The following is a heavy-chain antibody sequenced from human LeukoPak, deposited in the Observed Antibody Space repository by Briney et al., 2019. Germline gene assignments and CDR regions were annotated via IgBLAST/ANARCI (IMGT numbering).Heavy chain of an antibody. J-gene: IGHJ4*02. Sequence: GGSLRLSCAASGFTVSSNYMSWVRQAPGKGLEGGSVIYSGGSTYYSDSVKGRFTISRDNSKNTLYLQMNSLRAEDTAVYYCARDTSSGLSIGLDYWGQGTLVTVSS. CDR2: IYSGGST. V-gene: IGHV3-66*02. D-gene: IGHD6-19*01. CDR1: GFTVSSNY. CDR3: ARDTSSGLSIGLDY.